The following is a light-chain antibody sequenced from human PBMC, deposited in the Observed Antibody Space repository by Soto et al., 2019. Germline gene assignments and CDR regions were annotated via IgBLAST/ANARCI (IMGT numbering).Light chain of an antibody. CDR2: WGS. V-gene: IGKV4-1*01. Sequence: DIEMTQSPDSLSVSLGERATINCRSSQSVLHSSNGNNYIAWYQQKPGQPPKLLIYWGSTRQSGVPDRFSGTGSGTDFTLTIASLQAEDVAVYFCQQFFRIPLTFGGGTKVEI. CDR1: QSVLHSSNGNNY. J-gene: IGKJ4*01. CDR3: QQFFRIPLT.